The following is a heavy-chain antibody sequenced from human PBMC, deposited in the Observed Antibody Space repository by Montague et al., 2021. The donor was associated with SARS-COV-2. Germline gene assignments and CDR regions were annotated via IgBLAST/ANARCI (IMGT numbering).Heavy chain of an antibody. V-gene: IGHV4-34*01. CDR3: ARGRQHFNMIVVVMTGREYYFDY. Sequence: SETLSLTSAVYGGSFSDYYWSWIRQPPGKGLEWIGEINHRGTSNYNPSLKSRVSISVDTSKNQFSLYLGSVTAADTAVYYCARGRQHFNMIVVVMTGREYYFDYWGQGTLVTVSS. CDR1: GGSFSDYY. CDR2: INHRGTS. D-gene: IGHD3-22*01. J-gene: IGHJ4*02.